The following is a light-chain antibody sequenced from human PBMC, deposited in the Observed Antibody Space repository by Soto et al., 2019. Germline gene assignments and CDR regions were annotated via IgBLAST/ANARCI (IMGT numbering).Light chain of an antibody. V-gene: IGKV1-5*03. CDR2: KAS. CDR3: QHYNSYSEA. Sequence: DIQMTQSPSTLSGSVGDGVTITCRASQTISSWLAWYQQKPGKAPKLRIYKASTLKSGVPSRFSGSGSGTEFTLTISSLQPDDFETDYCQHYNSYSEAFGQGTKVDIK. J-gene: IGKJ1*01. CDR1: QTISSW.